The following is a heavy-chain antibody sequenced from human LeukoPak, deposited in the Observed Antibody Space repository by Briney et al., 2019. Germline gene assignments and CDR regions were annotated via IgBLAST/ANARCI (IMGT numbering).Heavy chain of an antibody. J-gene: IGHJ5*02. CDR2: VSYSGST. V-gene: IGHV4-59*12. Sequence: PSETLSLTCTVSGGSISGYYWTWIRQPPGKGLEYIGFVSYSGSTNYNPSLKSRVTISVDTSKNQFSLKLSSVTAADTAVYYCARVLDSSGYYYGFDPWGQGTLVTVSS. CDR1: GGSISGYY. CDR3: ARVLDSSGYYYGFDP. D-gene: IGHD3-22*01.